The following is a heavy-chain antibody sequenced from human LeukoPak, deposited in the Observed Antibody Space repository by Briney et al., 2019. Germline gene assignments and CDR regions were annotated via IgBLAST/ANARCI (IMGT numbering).Heavy chain of an antibody. CDR3: ARSYFVSSGHYPTGDDAFDI. V-gene: IGHV1-69*13. Sequence: ASVKVSCKASGGTFSSYAISWVRQAPGQGLEWMGGIIPIFGTANYAQKFQGRVTITADESTSTAYMELSSLRSEDTAVYYCARSYFVSSGHYPTGDDAFDIWGQGTMVTVSS. D-gene: IGHD3-22*01. CDR1: GGTFSSYA. J-gene: IGHJ3*02. CDR2: IIPIFGTA.